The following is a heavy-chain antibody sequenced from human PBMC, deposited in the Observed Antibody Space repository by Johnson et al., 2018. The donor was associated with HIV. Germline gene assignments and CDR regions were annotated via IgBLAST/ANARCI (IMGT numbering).Heavy chain of an antibody. D-gene: IGHD3-3*01. V-gene: IGHV3-30-3*01. Sequence: QVQLVESGGGVVQPGRSLRLSCAASGFTFSSYAMHWVRQAPGKGLEWVAVISYDANNKYYADSVKGRFTISRDNSKNTLYLQMNSLRAEDTAVYYCARGPFYPYYNFWSGYVDALDIWGKGKMVTVSS. CDR3: ARGPFYPYYNFWSGYVDALDI. CDR2: ISYDANNK. J-gene: IGHJ3*02. CDR1: GFTFSSYA.